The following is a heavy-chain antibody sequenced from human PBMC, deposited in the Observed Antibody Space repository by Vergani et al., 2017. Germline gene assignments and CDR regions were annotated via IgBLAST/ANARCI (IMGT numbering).Heavy chain of an antibody. V-gene: IGHV3-15*01. D-gene: IGHD2-15*01. CDR1: GFTFSNAW. J-gene: IGHJ4*02. CDR3: TAGTGRSDFDY. CDR2: IKGKTDGGTR. Sequence: EVQLVESGGGLVKPGGSLRLSCAASGFTFSNAWMSWVRQAPGKGLEGVGRIKGKTDGGTRDFAAPVKGRFSISRDDSKTTVYLQMNSLRTEDIAVYFCTAGTGRSDFDYWGQGTLVTVSS.